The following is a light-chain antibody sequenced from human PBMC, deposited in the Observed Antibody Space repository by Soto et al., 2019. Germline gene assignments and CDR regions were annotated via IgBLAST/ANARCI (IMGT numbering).Light chain of an antibody. Sequence: QSVLTQPASVSGSPGQSITISCTGTSSDVGGYNYVSWYQQHPGKAPKLMIYDVSNRPSGVSNRFSGSKSGNTASLTISGLQAEDEADYYCSSHTSSSTPYVFGTGTKVTV. CDR1: SSDVGGYNY. CDR2: DVS. CDR3: SSHTSSSTPYV. J-gene: IGLJ1*01. V-gene: IGLV2-14*01.